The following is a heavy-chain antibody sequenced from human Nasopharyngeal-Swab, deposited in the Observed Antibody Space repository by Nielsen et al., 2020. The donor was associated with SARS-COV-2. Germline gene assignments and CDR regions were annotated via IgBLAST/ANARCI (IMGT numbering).Heavy chain of an antibody. D-gene: IGHD3-10*01. CDR2: VSASGGST. Sequence: GESLKISCAASGFTFNIYAMAWVRRAPGRGLQWVTGVSASGGSTYYTDSVKGRFSISRDNSKNTLFLQMHSLRVEDTAVYYCAKGGVVRGDALDPWGQGTMVTVSS. J-gene: IGHJ3*01. V-gene: IGHV3-23*01. CDR3: AKGGVVRGDALDP. CDR1: GFTFNIYA.